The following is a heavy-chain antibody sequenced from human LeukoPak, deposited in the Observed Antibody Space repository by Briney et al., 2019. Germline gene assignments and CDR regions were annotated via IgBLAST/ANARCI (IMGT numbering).Heavy chain of an antibody. V-gene: IGHV3-33*01. Sequence: GRSLRLSCAASGFTFSSYGMHWVRQAPGKGLEWVAVIWYDGSNKYYADSVKGRFTISRDNSKNTLYLQMNSLRAEDTAVYYCARAGVRWLGELLHTYFDYWGQGTLVTVSS. D-gene: IGHD3-10*01. CDR2: IWYDGSNK. CDR1: GFTFSSYG. J-gene: IGHJ4*02. CDR3: ARAGVRWLGELLHTYFDY.